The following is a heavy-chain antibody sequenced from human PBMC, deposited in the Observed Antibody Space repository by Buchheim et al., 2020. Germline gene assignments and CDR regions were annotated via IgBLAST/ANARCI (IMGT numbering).Heavy chain of an antibody. D-gene: IGHD3-3*01. J-gene: IGHJ4*02. CDR2: IYYSGIT. V-gene: IGHV4-39*01. CDR1: GGSISSSSYY. CDR3: ARNSRTIFGVALYYFDY. Sequence: QLQLQESGPGLVKPSETLSLTCTVSGGSISSSSYYWGWIRQPPGKGLEWIGSIYYSGITYYNPSLKSRVTISVDTSNNQFSLKLSSVTAADTAVYYCARNSRTIFGVALYYFDYWGQGTL.